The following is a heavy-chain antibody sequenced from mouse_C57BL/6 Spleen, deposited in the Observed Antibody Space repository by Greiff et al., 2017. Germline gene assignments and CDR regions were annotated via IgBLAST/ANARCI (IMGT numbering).Heavy chain of an antibody. V-gene: IGHV1-26*01. CDR1: GYTFTDYY. Sequence: EVQLQQSGPELVKPGASVKISCKASGYTFTDYYMNWVKQSHGKSLEWIGDINPNNGGTSYNQKFKGKATLTVDQSSSTAYMELRSLTSEDSAVYYCARERSSYYPFAYWGQGTLVTVSA. CDR2: INPNNGGT. J-gene: IGHJ3*01. CDR3: ARERSSYYPFAY. D-gene: IGHD2-10*01.